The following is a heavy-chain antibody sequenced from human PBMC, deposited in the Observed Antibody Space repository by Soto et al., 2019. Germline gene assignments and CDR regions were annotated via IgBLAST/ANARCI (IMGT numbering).Heavy chain of an antibody. CDR3: TKDAVKYFDGSGYSPN. D-gene: IGHD3-22*01. CDR2: ISWDSRSL. Sequence: DVQLVETGGGLVHPGRSLRLSCAASGFVFENYAMHWVRQVPGKGLEWVSGISWDSRSLGYADSVKGRCTISRDNGENSVYLNLNSLKIEDTAFYFCTKDAVKYFDGSGYSPNWGQGTLVTVS. V-gene: IGHV3-9*01. J-gene: IGHJ4*02. CDR1: GFVFENYA.